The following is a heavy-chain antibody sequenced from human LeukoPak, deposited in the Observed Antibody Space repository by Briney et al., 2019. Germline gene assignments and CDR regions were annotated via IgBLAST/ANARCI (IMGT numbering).Heavy chain of an antibody. V-gene: IGHV3-7*01. D-gene: IGHD6-13*01. J-gene: IGHJ4*02. CDR3: AREGSSWYGQFDY. CDR2: IKKGGSEK. Sequence: GGSLRLSCAASEFTFSTYWMSWVRQAPGKGLEWVADIKKGGSEKYYVDSVKGRFTISRQNAKNSLFLQMNSLRAEDTAVYYCAREGSSWYGQFDYWGQGTLVTVSS. CDR1: EFTFSTYW.